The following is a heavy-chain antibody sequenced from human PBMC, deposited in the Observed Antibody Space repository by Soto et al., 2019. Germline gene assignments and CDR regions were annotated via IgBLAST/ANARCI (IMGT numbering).Heavy chain of an antibody. Sequence: EVQLLQSGGGLVQPGGSLRLSCAASGFIFSNYAMNWVRQAPGKGLEWVSIVTSRGDTTYYADSVKGRFTISRDNSKNTLYLQVNSLTAEATAVYYCAKDRLGGGLDYWGQGTLVSVSS. CDR2: VTSRGDTT. J-gene: IGHJ4*02. CDR1: GFIFSNYA. V-gene: IGHV3-23*01. CDR3: AKDRLGGGLDY. D-gene: IGHD3-16*01.